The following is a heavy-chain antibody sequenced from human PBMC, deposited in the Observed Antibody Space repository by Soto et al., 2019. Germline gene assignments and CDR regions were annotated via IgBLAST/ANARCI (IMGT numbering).Heavy chain of an antibody. D-gene: IGHD1-20*01. CDR1: GFTFSNYG. J-gene: IGHJ4*02. Sequence: QVQLVESGGGVVQPGRSLRLSCAASGFTFSNYGMHWVRQAPGKGLEWVAVIWFDGSNKYYADSVKGGFTISRDNSKNTLYLQMHSLRAEDTAVYYCARVGITATTFRGFDYWGQGTLVTVSS. CDR3: ARVGITATTFRGFDY. CDR2: IWFDGSNK. V-gene: IGHV3-33*01.